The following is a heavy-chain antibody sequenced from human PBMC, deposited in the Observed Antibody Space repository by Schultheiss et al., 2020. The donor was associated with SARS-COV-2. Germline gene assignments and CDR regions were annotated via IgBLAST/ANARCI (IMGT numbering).Heavy chain of an antibody. CDR2: IYHSGST. CDR1: GGSISSGSYY. V-gene: IGHV4-61*10. Sequence: SETLSLTCTVSGGSISSGSYYWSWIRQPAGKGLEWIGEIYHSGSTNYNPSLKSRVTISVDKSKNQFSLKLSSVTAADTAVYYCARALARRIAAAGTDYYYGMDVWGQGTTVTVSS. CDR3: ARALARRIAAAGTDYYYGMDV. D-gene: IGHD6-13*01. J-gene: IGHJ6*02.